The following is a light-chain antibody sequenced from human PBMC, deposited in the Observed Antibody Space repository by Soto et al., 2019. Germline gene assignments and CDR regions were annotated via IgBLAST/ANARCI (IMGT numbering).Light chain of an antibody. Sequence: QSVLTQPASVSGSPGQSITISCTGTSSDVGGYNDVSWYQQHPGKAPKLMIYDVSNRPSGVSNRFSGSKSGNTASLTISGLQAEDEADYYCSSYTSSSTSYVFGTGTKLTVL. CDR3: SSYTSSSTSYV. V-gene: IGLV2-14*01. CDR2: DVS. CDR1: SSDVGGYND. J-gene: IGLJ1*01.